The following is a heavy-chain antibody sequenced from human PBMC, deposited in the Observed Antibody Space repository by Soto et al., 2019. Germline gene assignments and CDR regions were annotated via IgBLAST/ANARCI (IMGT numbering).Heavy chain of an antibody. CDR1: GYTFTRSG. J-gene: IGHJ4*02. D-gene: IGHD5-12*01. V-gene: IGHV1-24*01. CDR2: FDPEDGET. CDR3: ATDVEMATTTGFGY. Sequence: ASVKVSCKASGYTFTRSGISWVRQAPGKGLEWMGGFDPEDGETIYAQKFQGRVTMTEDTSTDTAYMELSSLRSEDTAVYYCATDVEMATTTGFGYWGQGTLVTVSS.